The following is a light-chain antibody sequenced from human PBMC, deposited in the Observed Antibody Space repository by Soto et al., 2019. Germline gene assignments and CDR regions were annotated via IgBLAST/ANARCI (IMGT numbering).Light chain of an antibody. V-gene: IGKV1-39*01. CDR2: TAS. CDR1: QSISIY. Sequence: DIPMTQSPSSLSASVGDRVTITCPASQSISIYLNWYQQKPGKAPKVLIYTASSLQSGVPSRFSGSGSGTDFTLTISSLQPEDFATYYCQQSYSTPHTFGQGTRLEIK. J-gene: IGKJ5*01. CDR3: QQSYSTPHT.